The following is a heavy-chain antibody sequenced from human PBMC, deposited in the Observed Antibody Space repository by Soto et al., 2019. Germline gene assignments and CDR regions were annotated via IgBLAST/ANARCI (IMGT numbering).Heavy chain of an antibody. CDR3: AKGGRQWLVTSDFNY. CDR2: VSHEGRNT. Sequence: VQLVESGRGVVQPGRSLRLSCAASGFPFSDYAMHWVRQAPGKGLEWGAVVSHEGRNTHYADSGKGRFTISTDSSKNTVSLEMTSLRAEDTAVYYCAKGGRQWLVTSDFNYWGQGALVTVSS. CDR1: GFPFSDYA. J-gene: IGHJ4*02. V-gene: IGHV3-30*18. D-gene: IGHD6-19*01.